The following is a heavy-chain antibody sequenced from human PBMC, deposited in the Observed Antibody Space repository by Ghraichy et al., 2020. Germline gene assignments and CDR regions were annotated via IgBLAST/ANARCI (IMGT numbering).Heavy chain of an antibody. CDR3: AKDLAKQWLVSGYYYYGVDV. D-gene: IGHD6-19*01. Sequence: GGSLRLSCAASGFTFDDCAMHWVRQAPGKGLEWVSGISWNSGTIGYADSVKGRFTISRDNAKNSLYLQMNSLRAEDTALYYCAKDLAKQWLVSGYYYYGVDVWGQGTTVTVSS. CDR1: GFTFDDCA. V-gene: IGHV3-9*01. CDR2: ISWNSGTI. J-gene: IGHJ6*02.